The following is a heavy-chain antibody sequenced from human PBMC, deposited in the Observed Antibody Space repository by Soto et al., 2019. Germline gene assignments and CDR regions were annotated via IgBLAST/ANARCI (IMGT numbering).Heavy chain of an antibody. CDR3: AREKDYDILTVYKRARGLDY. CDR2: INPNTGVT. Sequence: QVQLVQSGAEVKKPGASVKVSCKASGYSFTGYFIHWVRQAPGQGLEWMGWINPNTGVTKYAQEFQGRVTMTRDTSITTAYMELSSLRSDDTAVYYCAREKDYDILTVYKRARGLDYWGQGTQVSVSS. J-gene: IGHJ4*02. CDR1: GYSFTGYF. V-gene: IGHV1-2*02. D-gene: IGHD3-9*01.